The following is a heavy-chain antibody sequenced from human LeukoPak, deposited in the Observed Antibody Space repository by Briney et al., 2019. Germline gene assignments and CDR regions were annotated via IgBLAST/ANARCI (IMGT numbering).Heavy chain of an antibody. Sequence: GASVKVSCKASGYTFTGYYMHWVRQAPGQGLEWMGWISAYNGNTNYAQKLQGRVTMTTDTSTSTAYMELRSLRSDDTAVYYCARAVRLGELSSRNYYFDYWGQGTLVTVSS. J-gene: IGHJ4*02. D-gene: IGHD3-16*02. CDR2: ISAYNGNT. V-gene: IGHV1-18*04. CDR3: ARAVRLGELSSRNYYFDY. CDR1: GYTFTGYY.